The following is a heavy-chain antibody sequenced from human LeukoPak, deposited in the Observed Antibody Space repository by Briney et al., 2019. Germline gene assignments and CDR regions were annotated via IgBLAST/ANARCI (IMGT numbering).Heavy chain of an antibody. Sequence: GGSLRLSCTTSGFVFNNYAMTWVRQVPGKGLEWVASISGRGTTKYYGDSFKGRFTISRDNVTKTMFLQMSSLRGEDSAIYFCARRFCSGARCWGGLDYWGPGTLVTVS. J-gene: IGHJ4*01. CDR1: GFVFNNYA. V-gene: IGHV3-23*01. CDR2: ISGRGTTK. D-gene: IGHD2-15*01. CDR3: ARRFCSGARCWGGLDY.